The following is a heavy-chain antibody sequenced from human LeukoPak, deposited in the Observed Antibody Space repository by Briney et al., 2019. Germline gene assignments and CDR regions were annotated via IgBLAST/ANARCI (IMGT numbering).Heavy chain of an antibody. CDR2: IYYSGST. CDR3: ASLPSNTVTHDY. J-gene: IGHJ4*02. D-gene: IGHD4-11*01. V-gene: IGHV4-59*08. CDR1: GGSISSYY. Sequence: ASETLSLTCTVSGGSISSYYWSWIRQPPGKGLEWIGYIYYSGSTHYNPSLKSRVTLSVDTSKNQFSLKLRSVTAADTAVYYCASLPSNTVTHDYWGQGTLVTVSS.